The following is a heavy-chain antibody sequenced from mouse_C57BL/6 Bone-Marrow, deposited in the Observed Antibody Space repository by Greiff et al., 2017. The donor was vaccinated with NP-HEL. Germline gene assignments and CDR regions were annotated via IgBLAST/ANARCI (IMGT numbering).Heavy chain of an antibody. V-gene: IGHV5-4*01. CDR2: ISDGGSYT. CDR3: ARDYDYDSYYFDY. Sequence: EVQVVESGGGLVKPGGSLKLSCAASGFTFSSYAMSWVRQTPEKRLEWVATISDGGSYTYYPDNVKGRFTISRDNAKNNLYLQMSHLKSEDTAMYYCARDYDYDSYYFDYWGKGTTLTVSS. J-gene: IGHJ2*01. CDR1: GFTFSSYA. D-gene: IGHD2-4*01.